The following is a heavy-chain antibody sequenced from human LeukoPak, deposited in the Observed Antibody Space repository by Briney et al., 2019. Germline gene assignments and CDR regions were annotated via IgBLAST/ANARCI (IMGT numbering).Heavy chain of an antibody. CDR2: ISAYSGNT. CDR3: ARDHRGAQDY. Sequence: GASVNVSCKASGYTFTSYGISWVRQAPGQGLEWMGWISAYSGNTDSAQKLQGRVTMTTDTSTSTAYMDLRSLRSDDTAVYYCARDHRGAQDYWGQGTLVTVSS. D-gene: IGHD1-26*01. CDR1: GYTFTSYG. V-gene: IGHV1-18*01. J-gene: IGHJ4*02.